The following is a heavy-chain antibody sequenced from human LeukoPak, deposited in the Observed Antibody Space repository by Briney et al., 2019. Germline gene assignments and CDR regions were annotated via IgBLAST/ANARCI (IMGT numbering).Heavy chain of an antibody. CDR3: ARTTVGTYYYYYYYMDV. CDR2: INHSGST. D-gene: IGHD4-23*01. V-gene: IGHV4-34*01. Sequence: SETLSLTCAVYGGSFSGYSWSWIRQPPGKGLEWIGEINHSGSTNYNPSLKSRVTISVDTSKNQFSLKLSSVTAADTAVYYCARTTVGTYYYYYYYMDVWGKGTTVTVSS. CDR1: GGSFSGYS. J-gene: IGHJ6*03.